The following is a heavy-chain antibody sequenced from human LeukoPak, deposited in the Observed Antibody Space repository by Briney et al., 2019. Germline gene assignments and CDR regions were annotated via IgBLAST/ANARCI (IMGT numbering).Heavy chain of an antibody. D-gene: IGHD3-10*01. CDR2: IHYTGST. J-gene: IGHJ4*02. Sequence: SGTLSLTCRVSGGSLSPNYWNWVRQTPWKGLEWIGYIHYTGSTSYNPSLKSRINISVDTSANQVSLTVKSVISADTAVYYCARGYYDSRSHYLVAFDLWGQGVLVTVSS. CDR3: ARGYYDSRSHYLVAFDL. V-gene: IGHV4-59*01. CDR1: GGSLSPNY.